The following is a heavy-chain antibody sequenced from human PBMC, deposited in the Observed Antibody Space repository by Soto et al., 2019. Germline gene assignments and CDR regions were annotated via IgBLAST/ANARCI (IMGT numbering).Heavy chain of an antibody. CDR1: GYTFTGYY. J-gene: IGHJ5*02. D-gene: IGHD3-3*01. V-gene: IGHV1-2*04. CDR3: ARDLNLDLLRFLDPSWFDP. CDR2: INPNSGGT. Sequence: GASVKVSCKASGYTFTGYYMHWVRQAPGQGLEWMGWINPNSGGTNYAQKFQGWVTMTRDTSISTAYMELSSLRSEDTAVYYCARDLNLDLLRFLDPSWFDPWGQGTLVTVSS.